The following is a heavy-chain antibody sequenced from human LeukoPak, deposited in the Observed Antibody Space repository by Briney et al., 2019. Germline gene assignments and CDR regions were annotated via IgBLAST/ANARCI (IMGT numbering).Heavy chain of an antibody. V-gene: IGHV3-9*01. CDR3: AKDMYPGTIXYYYGMDV. CDR2: NSRNSGSI. J-gene: IGHJ6*02. Sequence: PGRSLRLSCAASGHTLHDYDMHWARQAPGKGLEWVTGNSRNSGSIGYADSAKRQFTTSRDNAKNSMYLQMNSLRAEDTALYYCAKDMYPGTIXYYYGMDVWGQGTTVTVSS. D-gene: IGHD4/OR15-4a*01. CDR1: GHTLHDYD.